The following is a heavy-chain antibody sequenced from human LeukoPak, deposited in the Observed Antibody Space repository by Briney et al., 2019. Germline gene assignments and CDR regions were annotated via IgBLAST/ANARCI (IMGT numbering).Heavy chain of an antibody. J-gene: IGHJ3*02. D-gene: IGHD4-23*01. CDR1: GGSISSYY. V-gene: IGHV4-59*12. Sequence: PSETLSLTCTVSGGSISSYYWSWIRQPPGKGLEWIGYIYYSGSTNYNPSLKSRVTISVDTSKNQFSLKLSSVTAADTAVYYCATLADYGGNSGGAFDIWGQGTMVTVSS. CDR2: IYYSGST. CDR3: ATLADYGGNSGGAFDI.